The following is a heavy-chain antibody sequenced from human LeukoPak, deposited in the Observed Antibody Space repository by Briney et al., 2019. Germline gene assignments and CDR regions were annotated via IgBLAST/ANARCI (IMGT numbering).Heavy chain of an antibody. Sequence: SETLSLTCAVYGGSFSGYYWSWIRQPPGKGLEWIGEINHSGSTNYNPSLKSRVSISVDSSKNQFSLKVSSVTAADTAVYYCAREGVVKGYFDYWGQGTLVTVSA. J-gene: IGHJ4*02. CDR3: AREGVVKGYFDY. D-gene: IGHD3-3*01. V-gene: IGHV4-34*01. CDR2: INHSGST. CDR1: GGSFSGYY.